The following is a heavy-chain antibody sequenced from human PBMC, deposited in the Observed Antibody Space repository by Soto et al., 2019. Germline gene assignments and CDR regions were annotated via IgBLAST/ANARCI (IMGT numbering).Heavy chain of an antibody. CDR3: AHSPPYDILTGSLNYFDY. V-gene: IGHV2-5*02. CDR2: IFWDDDK. J-gene: IGHJ4*02. D-gene: IGHD3-9*01. CDR1: GFSLSTSGVG. Sequence: QITLKESGPTLVKPTQTLTLTCTFSGFSLSTSGVGVGWIRQPPGKALEWLPLIFWDDDKRYSPSLKSRLTITKGTSKNQVVLTMTNMDPVDTATYYCAHSPPYDILTGSLNYFDYWGQGTLVTVSS.